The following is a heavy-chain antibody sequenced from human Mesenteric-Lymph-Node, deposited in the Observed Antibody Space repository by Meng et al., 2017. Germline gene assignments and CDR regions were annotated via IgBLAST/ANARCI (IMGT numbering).Heavy chain of an antibody. CDR2: ISYDGSNK. CDR3: AGGGGGDYCGGDCSDYYGMDV. Sequence: GGSLRLSCAASGFTFSSYAMHWVRQAPGKGLEWVTVISYDGSNKYYADSMKARFTISRDNSKNTLYLQMNSGRAEDTAVYCCAGGGGGDYCGGDCSDYYGMDVWGQGTTVTVSS. D-gene: IGHD2-21*02. J-gene: IGHJ6*02. V-gene: IGHV3-30*01. CDR1: GFTFSSYA.